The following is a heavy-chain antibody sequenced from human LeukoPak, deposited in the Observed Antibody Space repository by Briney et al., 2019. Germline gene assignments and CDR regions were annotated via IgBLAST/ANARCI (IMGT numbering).Heavy chain of an antibody. CDR2: ISAYNGNT. V-gene: IGHV1-18*01. J-gene: IGHJ4*02. CDR1: GYTFSSYG. CDR3: ARTIGSTLSYFDY. D-gene: IGHD1-1*01. Sequence: ASVNVSGKASGYTFSSYGFSWVRQAPGQGLEWMGWISAYNGNTNYAQKLQGRVTLTTDTSTSTTYMELRSLRSDDTAVYYCARTIGSTLSYFDYWGQGTLVTVSS.